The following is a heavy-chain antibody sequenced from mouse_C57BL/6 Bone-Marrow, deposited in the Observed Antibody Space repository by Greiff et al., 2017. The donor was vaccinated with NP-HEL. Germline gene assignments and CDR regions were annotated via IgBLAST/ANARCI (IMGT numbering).Heavy chain of an antibody. Sequence: VQRVESGAELARPGASVKMSCKASGYTFTSYTMHWVKQRPGQGLEWIGYINPSSGYTKYNQKFKDKATLTADKSSSTAYMQLSSLTSEDSAVYYCARRSPLYYDYDRGYWYFDVWGTGTTVTVSS. D-gene: IGHD2-4*01. V-gene: IGHV1-4*01. CDR3: ARRSPLYYDYDRGYWYFDV. CDR1: GYTFTSYT. J-gene: IGHJ1*03. CDR2: INPSSGYT.